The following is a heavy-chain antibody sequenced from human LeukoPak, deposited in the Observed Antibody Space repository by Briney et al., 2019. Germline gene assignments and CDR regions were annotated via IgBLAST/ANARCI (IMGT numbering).Heavy chain of an antibody. CDR3: ASGTVFGVITPRYFHF. J-gene: IGHJ4*02. CDR2: VFYGGMT. Sequence: SETLSLTCSVSGGSISTPYWHWIRQSPEKGLEWIGFVFYGGMTNYNPSLKSRVTVSLDTSKSQFSLKLTSVTAADTAVYYCASGTVFGVITPRYFHFWGQGTRVTVSS. CDR1: GGSISTPY. D-gene: IGHD3-3*01. V-gene: IGHV4-59*11.